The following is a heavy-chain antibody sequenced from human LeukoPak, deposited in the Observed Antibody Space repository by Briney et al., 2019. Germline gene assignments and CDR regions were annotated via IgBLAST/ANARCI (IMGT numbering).Heavy chain of an antibody. CDR1: GFTFSSYA. D-gene: IGHD5-18*01. J-gene: IGHJ5*02. CDR3: AKNPKRYSYGYFWFDP. CDR2: ISGSGGST. Sequence: GGSLRLSCAASGFTFSSYAMSWVRQAPGKGLEWVSAISGSGGSTYYADSAKGRFTISRDNSKNTLYLQMNSLRAEDMAVYYCAKNPKRYSYGYFWFDPWGQGTLVTVSS. V-gene: IGHV3-23*01.